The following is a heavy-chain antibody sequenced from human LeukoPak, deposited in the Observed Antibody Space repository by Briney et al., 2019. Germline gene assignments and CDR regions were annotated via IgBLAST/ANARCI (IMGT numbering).Heavy chain of an antibody. Sequence: SETLSLTCTVSGYSISSGYYWGWIRQPPGKGLEWIGSIYHSGSTYYNPSLKSRVTISVDTSKNQFSLKLSSVTAADTAVYYCARGYSSSWYPNWFDPWGQGTLVTVSS. V-gene: IGHV4-38-2*02. CDR2: IYHSGST. CDR3: ARGYSSSWYPNWFDP. J-gene: IGHJ5*02. CDR1: GYSISSGYY. D-gene: IGHD6-13*01.